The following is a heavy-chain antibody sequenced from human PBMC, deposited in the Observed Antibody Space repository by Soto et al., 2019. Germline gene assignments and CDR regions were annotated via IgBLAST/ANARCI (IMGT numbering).Heavy chain of an antibody. CDR2: IYWDGDK. D-gene: IGHD3-10*01. Sequence: QITLKESGPTLVKPTQTLTLTCTISGLSLSTSGVGVGWIHQPPGKALDWLALIYWDGDKRYSPSLKSRLTITKDTSKNQVVLTMTNMDPVDTATYYCVRLLWFGELTWGQGTLVTVSS. CDR3: VRLLWFGELT. CDR1: GLSLSTSGVG. V-gene: IGHV2-5*02. J-gene: IGHJ4*02.